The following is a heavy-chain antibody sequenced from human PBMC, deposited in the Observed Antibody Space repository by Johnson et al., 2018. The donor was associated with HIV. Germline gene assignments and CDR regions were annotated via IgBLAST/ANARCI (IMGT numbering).Heavy chain of an antibody. D-gene: IGHD6-13*01. CDR3: AREGGIAAAGTDAFDI. J-gene: IGHJ3*02. V-gene: IGHV3-7*01. CDR1: GFSFSNAW. CDR2: IKQDGSDK. Sequence: VQPVESGGGVVQPGRSLRLSCAASGFSFSNAWMNWVRQAPGKGLEWVANIKQDGSDKNDVDSVKGRFTISRDNAKNSLYLQMNGLRAEDTAVYYCAREGGIAAAGTDAFDIWGQGTMVTVSS.